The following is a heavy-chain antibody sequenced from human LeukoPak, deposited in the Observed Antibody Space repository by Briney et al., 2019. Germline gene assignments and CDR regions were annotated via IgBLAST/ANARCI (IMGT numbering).Heavy chain of an antibody. CDR3: AREVAAAGTSRGSFDY. D-gene: IGHD6-13*01. V-gene: IGHV1-69*05. J-gene: IGHJ4*02. Sequence: SVKVSCKASGGTFSSYAISWVRQAPGQGLEWMGRIIPIFGTANYAQKFQGRVTITTDESTSTACMELSSLRSEDTAVYYCAREVAAAGTSRGSFDYWGQGTLVTVSS. CDR1: GGTFSSYA. CDR2: IIPIFGTA.